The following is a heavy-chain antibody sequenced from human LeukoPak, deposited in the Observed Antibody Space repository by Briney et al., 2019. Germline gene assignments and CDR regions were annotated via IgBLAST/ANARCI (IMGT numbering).Heavy chain of an antibody. CDR1: GFSFSNYW. CDR3: ARGALNIVATAALYFDY. Sequence: PGGSLRLSCAASGFSFSNYWMSWVRQAPGKGLEWVANIKQDGSEKYYVDSVKGRFTISRDNSKNTLYLQMNSLRAEDTAVYYCARGALNIVATAALYFDYWGQGTLVTVSS. J-gene: IGHJ4*02. CDR2: IKQDGSEK. V-gene: IGHV3-7*02. D-gene: IGHD5-12*01.